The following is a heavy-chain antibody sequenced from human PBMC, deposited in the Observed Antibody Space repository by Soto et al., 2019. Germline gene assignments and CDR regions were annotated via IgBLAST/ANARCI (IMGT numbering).Heavy chain of an antibody. CDR1: GFTFSSYW. CDR3: ARGFGAPVGYHYYGMDV. J-gene: IGHJ6*02. Sequence: GGSRRLSCAASGFTFSSYWMHWVRQAPGKGLVWVSRINSDGSSTSYADSVKGRFTISRDNAKNTLYLQMNSLRAEDTAVYYCARGFGAPVGYHYYGMDVWGQGTTVTVSS. D-gene: IGHD3-3*01. V-gene: IGHV3-74*01. CDR2: INSDGSST.